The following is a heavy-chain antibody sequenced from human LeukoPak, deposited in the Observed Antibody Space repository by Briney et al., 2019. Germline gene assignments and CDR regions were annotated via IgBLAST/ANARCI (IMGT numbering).Heavy chain of an antibody. V-gene: IGHV2-5*02. Sequence: SGPTLVQPTPTLTLTCTLSGISLSTSGVAVGWMRQPPTKALEWLALIYWDDDKRYSTSLKSRLTITKDTAKIQVVLTMTNVDPVDTATYYCAHLGSENITIPGSYNWFDPWGQGTLVSVSS. CDR1: GISLSTSGVA. J-gene: IGHJ5*02. D-gene: IGHD2/OR15-2a*01. CDR3: AHLGSENITIPGSYNWFDP. CDR2: IYWDDDK.